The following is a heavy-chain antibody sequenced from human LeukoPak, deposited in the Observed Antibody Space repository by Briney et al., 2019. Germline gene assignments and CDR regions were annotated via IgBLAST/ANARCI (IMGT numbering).Heavy chain of an antibody. J-gene: IGHJ4*02. Sequence: GSLRLSCAASGFTFGAYTMNWVRQAPGKGLEWVSCIFSRSESIFYADSVKGRITISRDNAKNSLYLQMDSLRAEDTAVYYCARGSSPFDYWGQGTLVTVSS. CDR1: GFTFGAYT. CDR3: ARGSSPFDY. D-gene: IGHD1-26*01. V-gene: IGHV3-21*01. CDR2: IFSRSESI.